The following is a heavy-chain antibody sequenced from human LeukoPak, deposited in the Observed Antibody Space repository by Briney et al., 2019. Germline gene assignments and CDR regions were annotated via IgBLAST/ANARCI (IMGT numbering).Heavy chain of an antibody. V-gene: IGHV5-51*01. J-gene: IGHJ4*02. CDR3: ASFHISGKSYNGLHY. Sequence: GASLKISCKTSGSSFTSYWIGWVRPMPGKGLEWMGIIYPRDSDTRYSPSFQGQVTISADKSISTASLQWRSLKASDTAMYYCASFHISGKSYNGLHYWGQGTLVTVSS. CDR2: IYPRDSDT. D-gene: IGHD3-10*01. CDR1: GSSFTSYW.